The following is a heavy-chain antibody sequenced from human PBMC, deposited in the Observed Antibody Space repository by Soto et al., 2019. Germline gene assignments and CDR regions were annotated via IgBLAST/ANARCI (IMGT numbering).Heavy chain of an antibody. Sequence: PGGSLRLSCAASGFIFSTYAMHWVRQPPGKGLEWVAVISYDGNTKDYADSVKGRFSISRDNSKNTVYLQMSSLRTEDTAVYYCARPGSGYDVLTGRYVYYYHTVDVWGQGTTVTVSS. CDR2: ISYDGNTK. CDR1: GFIFSTYA. D-gene: IGHD3-9*01. J-gene: IGHJ6*02. CDR3: ARPGSGYDVLTGRYVYYYHTVDV. V-gene: IGHV3-30-3*01.